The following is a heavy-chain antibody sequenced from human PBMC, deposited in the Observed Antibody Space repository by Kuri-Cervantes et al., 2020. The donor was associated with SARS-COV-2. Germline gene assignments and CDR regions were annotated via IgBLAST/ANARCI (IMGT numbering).Heavy chain of an antibody. J-gene: IGHJ4*02. CDR2: ISGSGGST. Sequence: GESLKISCAASGFTFSSYAMSWVRQAPGKGLEWVSAISGSGGSTYYADSVKGRFTISRDNSKNTLYLQMNSLRAEDTAVYYCARDYGEQYCDYWGQGTLVTVSS. V-gene: IGHV3-23*01. D-gene: IGHD4-17*01. CDR3: ARDYGEQYCDY. CDR1: GFTFSSYA.